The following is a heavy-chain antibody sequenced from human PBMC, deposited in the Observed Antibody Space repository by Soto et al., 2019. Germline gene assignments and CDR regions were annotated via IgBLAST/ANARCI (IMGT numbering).Heavy chain of an antibody. CDR3: ARDSSVAVVPAAIGDYYYYYGMDV. Sequence: QVQLVESGGGLVKPGGSLRLSCAASGFTFSDYYMRWIRQAPGKGMEWVSYIRSSGSTIYYADSVKGRFTISRDNAKNSLYLQMNSLRAEDTAVYYCARDSSVAVVPAAIGDYYYYYGMDVWGQGTTVTVSS. CDR1: GFTFSDYY. J-gene: IGHJ6*02. V-gene: IGHV3-11*01. CDR2: IRSSGSTI. D-gene: IGHD2-2*02.